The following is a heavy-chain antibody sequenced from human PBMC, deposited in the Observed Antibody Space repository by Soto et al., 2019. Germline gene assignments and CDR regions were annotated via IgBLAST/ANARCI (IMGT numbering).Heavy chain of an antibody. V-gene: IGHV4-59*08. CDR2: IYYSGST. CDR3: ARVEVYDSHPFDY. CDR1: GGSLSSYY. Sequence: PSETLSLTCTVSGGSLSSYYWTWIRQSPGKGLEWIGYIYYSGSTYYNPSLKSRVTISVDTSKNQFSLKLSSVTAADTAVYYCARVEVYDSHPFDYWGQGTLVTVSS. D-gene: IGHD3-22*01. J-gene: IGHJ4*02.